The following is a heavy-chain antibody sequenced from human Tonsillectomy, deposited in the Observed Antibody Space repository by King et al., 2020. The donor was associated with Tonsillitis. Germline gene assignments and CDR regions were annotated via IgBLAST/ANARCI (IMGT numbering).Heavy chain of an antibody. Sequence: VQLQPWGAGLLKPSETLSLTCAVYGGSFSAYCWSWIRQSPGKGLEWIGDVDHSGRTNYNPSLQSRVTISVDTSKNQFSLKLNSVTAADTAIYSCARAVGVDATGLPYYYYYSMDVWGQGTTVTVSS. V-gene: IGHV4-34*01. J-gene: IGHJ6*02. CDR1: GGSFSAYC. CDR3: ARAVGVDATGLPYYYYYSMDV. CDR2: VDHSGRT. D-gene: IGHD2-15*01.